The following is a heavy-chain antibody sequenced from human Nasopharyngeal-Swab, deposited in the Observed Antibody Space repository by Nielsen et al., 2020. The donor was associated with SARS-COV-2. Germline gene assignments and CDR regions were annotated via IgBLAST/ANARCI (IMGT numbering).Heavy chain of an antibody. CDR2: IIPIFGTA. J-gene: IGHJ6*02. D-gene: IGHD3-9*01. Sequence: SSVNVSCKASGGTFSSYAIIWVRQAPGQGLEWMGGIIPIFGTANYAQKFQGRVTITADESTSTAYMELSSLRSEDTAVYYCARAPRYYDILTGYYYHYYYGMDVWGQGTTVTVSS. CDR1: GGTFSSYA. CDR3: ARAPRYYDILTGYYYHYYYGMDV. V-gene: IGHV1-69*13.